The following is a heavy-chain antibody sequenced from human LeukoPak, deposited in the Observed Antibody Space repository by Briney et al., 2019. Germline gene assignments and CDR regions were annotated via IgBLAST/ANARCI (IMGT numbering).Heavy chain of an antibody. CDR1: GGTFSSYG. Sequence: SVKVSCKASGGTFSSYGISWVRQAPGQGLEWMGRIIPILGIANYAQKFQGRVTITADKSTSTAYMELSSLRSEDTAVYYCARVTGTYDLWSGYYALVYWGQGTLVTVSS. V-gene: IGHV1-69*04. CDR2: IIPILGIA. CDR3: ARVTGTYDLWSGYYALVY. D-gene: IGHD3-3*01. J-gene: IGHJ4*02.